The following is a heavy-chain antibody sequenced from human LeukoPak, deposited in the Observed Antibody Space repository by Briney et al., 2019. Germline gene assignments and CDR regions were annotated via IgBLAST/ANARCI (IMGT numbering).Heavy chain of an antibody. D-gene: IGHD3-22*01. CDR1: GFTFSSYA. CDR2: ISGSGGST. Sequence: GRSLRLSCAASGFTFSSYAMSWVRQAPGKGLEWVSAISGSGGSTYYADSVKGRFTISRDNSKNTLYLQMNSLRAEDTAVYYCAKDSQLDSSGYYLGYFDYWGQGTLVTVSS. CDR3: AKDSQLDSSGYYLGYFDY. J-gene: IGHJ4*02. V-gene: IGHV3-23*01.